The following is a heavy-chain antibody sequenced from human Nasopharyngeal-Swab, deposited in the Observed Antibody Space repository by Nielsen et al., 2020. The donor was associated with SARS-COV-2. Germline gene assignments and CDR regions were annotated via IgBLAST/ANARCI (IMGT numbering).Heavy chain of an antibody. J-gene: IGHJ6*02. V-gene: IGHV3-53*01. Sequence: GGSLRLSCAASGFTVSSNYMSWVRQAPGKGLEWVSVIYSGGSTYYADSVKGRFTISRDNSKNTLYLQMNSLRAEDTAVYYCARVPCSSTSCYVGGYGMDVWDQGTTVTVSS. CDR1: GFTVSSNY. CDR3: ARVPCSSTSCYVGGYGMDV. D-gene: IGHD2-2*01. CDR2: IYSGGST.